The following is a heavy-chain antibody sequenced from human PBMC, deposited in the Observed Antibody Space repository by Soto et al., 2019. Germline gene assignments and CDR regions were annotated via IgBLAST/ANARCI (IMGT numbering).Heavy chain of an antibody. D-gene: IGHD3-10*01. CDR2: IYYSGST. Sequence: SETLSLTCTVSGGSISSGGYYWSWIRQHPGKGLEWIGYIYYSGSTYYNPSLKSRVTISVDTSKNQFSLKLSSVTAADTAVYYCARRGSYYYGSGSRGRVFDPWGQGTLVTVSS. V-gene: IGHV4-31*03. CDR3: ARRGSYYYGSGSRGRVFDP. CDR1: GGSISSGGYY. J-gene: IGHJ5*02.